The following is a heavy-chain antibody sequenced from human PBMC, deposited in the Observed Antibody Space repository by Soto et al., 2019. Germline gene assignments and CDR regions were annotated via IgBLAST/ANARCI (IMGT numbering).Heavy chain of an antibody. CDR2: IYPGDSDT. D-gene: IGHD5-12*01. Sequence: GESRKISCKGSGYSFTSYWIGWVRQMPGKGLEWMGIIYPGDSDTRYGPSFQGQVTISADKSISTAYLQWSSLKASDTAMYYCARSRGDGYNHYYYYFGMDVWGQGTTVTVS. CDR3: ARSRGDGYNHYYYYFGMDV. J-gene: IGHJ6*02. V-gene: IGHV5-51*01. CDR1: GYSFTSYW.